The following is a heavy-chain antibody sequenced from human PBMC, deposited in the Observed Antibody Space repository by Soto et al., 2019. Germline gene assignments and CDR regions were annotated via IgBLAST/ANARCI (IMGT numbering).Heavy chain of an antibody. Sequence: ASVKVSCKASGYTFTGYCISWVRQAPGQGLEWMGGISAEDGETNYAQKLQGRVTMTADTSTSTAYMELRSLRSEDTAVYYCATHRRRYSNYDCSDGWGQGTPVTVSS. V-gene: IGHV1-18*01. CDR3: ATHRRRYSNYDCSDG. CDR2: ISAEDGET. J-gene: IGHJ6*02. D-gene: IGHD4-4*01. CDR1: GYTFTGYC.